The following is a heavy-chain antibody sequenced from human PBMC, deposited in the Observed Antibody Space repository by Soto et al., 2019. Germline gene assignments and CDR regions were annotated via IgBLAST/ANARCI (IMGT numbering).Heavy chain of an antibody. Sequence: QVHLVQSGAEVKKPGASVNVSCKASGYTFTSYGITWVRQAPGQGLEWMGWISAHNGNTDYAQKLQGRVIVTRDTSTSTAYMELRSLSSDDTAVYYCARGRYGDYWGQGALVTVSS. D-gene: IGHD1-1*01. CDR2: ISAHNGNT. CDR1: GYTFTSYG. V-gene: IGHV1-18*01. CDR3: ARGRYGDY. J-gene: IGHJ4*02.